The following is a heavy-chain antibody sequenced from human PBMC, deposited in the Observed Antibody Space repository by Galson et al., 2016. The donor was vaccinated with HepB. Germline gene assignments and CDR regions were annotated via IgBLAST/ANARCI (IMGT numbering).Heavy chain of an antibody. J-gene: IGHJ4*02. Sequence: SLRLSCAGSGFTFNSYVMNWVRQAPGKGLEWISLISDNGHATSYADPVRGRFSIARDNSKKTLYLQMNSLRADDTAVYYCAKCPPGTRGSLDSWGQGTLVTVSS. CDR2: ISDNGHAT. CDR3: AKCPPGTRGSLDS. D-gene: IGHD1-14*01. CDR1: GFTFNSYV. V-gene: IGHV3-23*01.